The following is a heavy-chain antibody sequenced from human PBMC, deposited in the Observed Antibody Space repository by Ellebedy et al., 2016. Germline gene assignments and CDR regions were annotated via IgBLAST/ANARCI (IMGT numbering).Heavy chain of an antibody. V-gene: IGHV3-9*01. CDR2: ISWHSGNL. J-gene: IGHJ6*02. Sequence: SLKISCAASGFTFDDYAMHWVRQAPGKGPEWVSGISWHSGNLVYADSVKGRFTISRDNAKNSLYLQMNSLRPEDTAIYYCARDRLEWELCAVDVWGQGTTVTVSS. CDR1: GFTFDDYA. CDR3: ARDRLEWELCAVDV. D-gene: IGHD1-26*01.